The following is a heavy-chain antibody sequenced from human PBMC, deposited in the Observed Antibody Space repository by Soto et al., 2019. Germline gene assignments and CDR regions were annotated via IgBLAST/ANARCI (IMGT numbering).Heavy chain of an antibody. CDR1: GGSVSSGSHT. V-gene: IGHV3-21*01. CDR2: ISSATTYI. J-gene: IGHJ3*01. D-gene: IGHD7-27*01. CDR3: ARKILTGDHSGPFDL. Sequence: PSETLSLTCTVSGGSVSSGSHTMAWVRQAPGKGLEWVSSISSATTYILYVDSVRGRFTISRDNAKKSLLLQMDSLTADDTAVYFCARKILTGDHSGPFDLWGQGTMVTVSS.